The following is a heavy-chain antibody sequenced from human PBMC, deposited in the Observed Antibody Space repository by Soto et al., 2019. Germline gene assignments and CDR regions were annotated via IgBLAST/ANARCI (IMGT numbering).Heavy chain of an antibody. CDR3: ARQLKGVAAAMAY. D-gene: IGHD6-19*01. Sequence: QLQLRESGPGLMKPSETLSLTCRVSGDSISDTIYYWGWIRHAPGKGLEWIGSIHYSGSTQFHPSLKTRVTISVDTSKNEISPRVRCVTAAATAVYYCARQLKGVAAAMAYWGQGIPVTVAS. CDR1: GDSISDTIYY. V-gene: IGHV4-39*01. J-gene: IGHJ4*02. CDR2: IHYSGST.